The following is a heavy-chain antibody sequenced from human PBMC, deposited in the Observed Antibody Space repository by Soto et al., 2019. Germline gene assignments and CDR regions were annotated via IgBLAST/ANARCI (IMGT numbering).Heavy chain of an antibody. Sequence: EVQLVESGGGLVQPGGSLRLSCAASGFTFTNHWMHWVRQAPGKGLVWVSRINSDGSTTNYADSVKGRFTISRDNAENTVYLQMNSLRDEDTAVYYCARGIRNYYGVDVWGQGTTVTVSS. CDR3: ARGIRNYYGVDV. J-gene: IGHJ6*02. CDR2: INSDGSTT. CDR1: GFTFTNHW. V-gene: IGHV3-74*01. D-gene: IGHD5-18*01.